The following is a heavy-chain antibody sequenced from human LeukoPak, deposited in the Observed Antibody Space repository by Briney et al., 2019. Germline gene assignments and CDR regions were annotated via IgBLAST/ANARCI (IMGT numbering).Heavy chain of an antibody. V-gene: IGHV3-21*01. Sequence: GGSLRPSCAASGFTFSSYSMNWVRQAPGKGLEWVSSISSSSSYIYYADSVKGRFTISRDNAENSLYLQMNSLRAEDTAVYYCARAGGYCSSTSCYVGYFDYWGQGTLVAVSS. CDR3: ARAGGYCSSTSCYVGYFDY. CDR2: ISSSSSYI. CDR1: GFTFSSYS. J-gene: IGHJ4*02. D-gene: IGHD2-2*01.